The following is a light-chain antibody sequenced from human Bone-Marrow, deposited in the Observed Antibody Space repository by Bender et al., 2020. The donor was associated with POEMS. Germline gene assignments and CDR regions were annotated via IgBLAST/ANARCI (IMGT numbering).Light chain of an antibody. CDR3: SSYTVSNTLV. V-gene: IGLV2-8*01. J-gene: IGLJ2*01. CDR1: SGDIGTYNY. CDR2: EVT. Sequence: QSALTQPPSASGSPGESVTISCTGTSGDIGTYNYVSWYKQHPGKAPKLILYEVTKRPSGVPDRFSGSKSGNTASLTVSGLQAEDEADYYCSSYTVSNTLVFGGGTKLTVL.